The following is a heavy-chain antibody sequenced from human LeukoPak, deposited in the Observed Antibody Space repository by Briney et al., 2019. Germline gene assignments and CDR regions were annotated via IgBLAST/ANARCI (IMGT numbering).Heavy chain of an antibody. Sequence: SVKVSSKASGGTFSSYTISWVRQAPGQGLEWMGRIIPILGIANYAQKFQGRVTITSDKSTSTAYMELSSLRSEDTAVYYCAKTAERGYSDYWGQGTLVTVSS. CDR2: IIPILGIA. J-gene: IGHJ4*02. V-gene: IGHV1-69*02. CDR3: AKTAERGYSDY. CDR1: GGTFSSYT. D-gene: IGHD5-18*01.